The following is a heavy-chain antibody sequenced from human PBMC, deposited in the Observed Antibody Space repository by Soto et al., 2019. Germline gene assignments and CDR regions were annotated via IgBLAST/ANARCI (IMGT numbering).Heavy chain of an antibody. Sequence: QLQLQESGPGLVKPSETLSLTCTVSGDSISSSYYWGWVRQPPGKGLECIGAVYYTGFTYYNPSLKSRRTISLDTSKNHFSLRLGAVTAADAAIYYCARLPVVVIALGYFDPWGPGTLVTVSS. J-gene: IGHJ5*02. CDR3: ARLPVVVIALGYFDP. CDR1: GDSISSSYY. CDR2: VYYTGFT. D-gene: IGHD2-21*01. V-gene: IGHV4-39*01.